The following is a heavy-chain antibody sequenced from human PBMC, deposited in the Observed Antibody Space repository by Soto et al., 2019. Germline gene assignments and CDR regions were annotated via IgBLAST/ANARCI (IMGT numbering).Heavy chain of an antibody. J-gene: IGHJ5*02. CDR2: IYYSGST. V-gene: IGHV4-30-4*01. CDR1: GGSISSGDYY. CDR3: ARGWRGSGIPFDP. Sequence: QVQLQESGPGLVKPSQTLSLTCTVSGGSISSGDYYWSWIRQPPGKGLEWIGYIYYSGSTYYNPSLKSRVTISVDTSKNQVSLKLSSVTAADTAVYYCARGWRGSGIPFDPWGQGTLVTVSS. D-gene: IGHD3-3*01.